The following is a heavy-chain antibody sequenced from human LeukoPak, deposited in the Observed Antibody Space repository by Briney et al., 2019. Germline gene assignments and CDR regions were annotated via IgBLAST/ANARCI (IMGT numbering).Heavy chain of an antibody. V-gene: IGHV4-34*01. Sequence: PSETLSLTCAAYGGSFSGYYWSWIRQPPGKGLEWIGEINHSGSTNYNPSLKSRVTISVDTSKNQFSLKLSSVTAADTAVYYCASVDTAMFYYFDYWGQGTLVTVSS. J-gene: IGHJ4*02. CDR2: INHSGST. CDR3: ASVDTAMFYYFDY. D-gene: IGHD5-18*01. CDR1: GGSFSGYY.